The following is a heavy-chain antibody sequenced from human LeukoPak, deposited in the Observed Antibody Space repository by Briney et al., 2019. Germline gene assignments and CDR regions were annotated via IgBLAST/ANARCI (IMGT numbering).Heavy chain of an antibody. J-gene: IGHJ4*02. V-gene: IGHV4-59*12. D-gene: IGHD2-2*01. Sequence: SETLSLTCTVSGGSISSYYWSWIRQPPGKGLEWIGYIYYSGCTNYNPSLKSRVTISVDTSKNQFSLKLSSVTAADTAVYYCARGAYCTSINCYGFDYWGQGILVTVSS. CDR2: IYYSGCT. CDR1: GGSISSYY. CDR3: ARGAYCTSINCYGFDY.